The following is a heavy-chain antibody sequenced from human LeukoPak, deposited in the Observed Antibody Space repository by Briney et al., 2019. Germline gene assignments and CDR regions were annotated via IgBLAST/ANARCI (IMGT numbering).Heavy chain of an antibody. CDR3: TRTGLGYTLGNGLDA. Sequence: GGSLRLSCAASGFTFSSYAMYWVRQSPGKGLDFVASISHDETERYRESVKGRFTISRDTSKNTVYLQMNTLRAEDPALYYCTRTGLGYTLGNGLDAWGQGTQVTVSS. V-gene: IGHV3-30*03. J-gene: IGHJ5*02. D-gene: IGHD5-18*01. CDR2: ISHDETE. CDR1: GFTFSSYA.